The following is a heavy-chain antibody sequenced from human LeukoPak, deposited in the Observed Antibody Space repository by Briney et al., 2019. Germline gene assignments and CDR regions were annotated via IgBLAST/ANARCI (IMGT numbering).Heavy chain of an antibody. CDR3: ARGDWVA. V-gene: IGHV7-4-1*02. D-gene: IGHD3-9*01. Sequence: GASVKVSCKASGYTFSGSDMNWVRQAPGQGLEWMGWININTGNPTYVQHFTGRFVFSLGTSVSTAYLQISSLKAEDTAVYYCARGDWVAWGQGTLVTVSS. J-gene: IGHJ4*02. CDR1: GYTFSGSD. CDR2: ININTGNP.